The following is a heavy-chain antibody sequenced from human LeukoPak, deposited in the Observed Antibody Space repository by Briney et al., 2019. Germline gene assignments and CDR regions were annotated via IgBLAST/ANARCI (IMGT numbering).Heavy chain of an antibody. V-gene: IGHV3-23*01. CDR2: ISGSGDIA. CDR1: GFTFSSNY. CDR3: AKVTVAGSMRSYFDY. D-gene: IGHD6-19*01. Sequence: GGSLRLSCAASGFTFSSNYMSWVRQVAGKGLEWVSVISGSGDIASSADSVKGRFIVSRDNSKNTLYLLMNTLRAEDTAIYYCAKVTVAGSMRSYFDYWGQGTLVTVSS. J-gene: IGHJ4*02.